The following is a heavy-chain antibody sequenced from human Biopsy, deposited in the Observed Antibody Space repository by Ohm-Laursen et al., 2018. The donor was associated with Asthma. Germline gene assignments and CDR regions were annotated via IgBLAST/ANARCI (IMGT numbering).Heavy chain of an antibody. CDR1: GYAVTRYA. CDR3: ARMISYYHEMRAPFFDY. CDR2: INTNTGNP. Sequence: ATVKISCKVSGYAVTRYAINWVRQAPGQGLEWMGWINTNTGNPTYAQGFTGRFVFSLDTSVNTAHLQISSLKAEDTAVYYCARMISYYHEMRAPFFDYWGQGTLVTVSS. J-gene: IGHJ4*02. V-gene: IGHV7-4-1*02. D-gene: IGHD3-22*01.